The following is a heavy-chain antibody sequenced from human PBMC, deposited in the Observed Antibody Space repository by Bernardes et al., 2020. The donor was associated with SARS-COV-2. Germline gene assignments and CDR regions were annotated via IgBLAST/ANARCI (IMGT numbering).Heavy chain of an antibody. V-gene: IGHV3-13*01. CDR2: IGTAGDT. CDR1: GFTFSSYD. Sequence: GGSLRLSCAASGFTFSSYDMHWVRQATGKGLEWVSAIGTAGDTYYPGSVKGRFTISRENAKNSLYLQMNSLRAGDTAVYYCARGAVSYYYYYGMDVWGQGTTVTVSS. D-gene: IGHD2-8*01. J-gene: IGHJ6*02. CDR3: ARGAVSYYYYYGMDV.